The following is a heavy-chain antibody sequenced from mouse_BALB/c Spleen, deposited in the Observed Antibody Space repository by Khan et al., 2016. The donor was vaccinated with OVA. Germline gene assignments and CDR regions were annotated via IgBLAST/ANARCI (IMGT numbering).Heavy chain of an antibody. CDR2: INPSTGYT. V-gene: IGHV1-7*01. D-gene: IGHD1-1*01. CDR1: GYTFINYW. J-gene: IGHJ2*01. Sequence: QVQLKQSGAELAKPGASVKMSCKASGYTFINYWILWVKQRPGQGLEWIGYINPSTGYTAYNQNFKDKATLTVENSSSTAYMQLSSLTSEDSAVYYCARRGLRWDFDYWGQGTTLTVSS. CDR3: ARRGLRWDFDY.